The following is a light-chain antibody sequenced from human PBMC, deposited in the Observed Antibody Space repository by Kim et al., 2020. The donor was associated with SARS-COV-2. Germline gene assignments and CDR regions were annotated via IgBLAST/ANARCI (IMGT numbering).Light chain of an antibody. CDR3: QQYNNWPPELT. J-gene: IGKJ4*01. Sequence: PGERATPSGRASQSVSSNLAWYQQKPGQAPRLLIYGASTRATGIPARFSGSGSGTEFTLTISSLQSEDFAVYYCQQYNNWPPELTFGGGTKVDIK. CDR1: QSVSSN. CDR2: GAS. V-gene: IGKV3-15*01.